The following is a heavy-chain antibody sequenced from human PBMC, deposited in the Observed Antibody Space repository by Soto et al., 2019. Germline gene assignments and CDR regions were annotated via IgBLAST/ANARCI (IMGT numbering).Heavy chain of an antibody. V-gene: IGHV4-4*07. D-gene: IGHD2-21*02. CDR3: ARSLAYCGGDCYFDY. CDR1: GGSISSYY. Sequence: KPXETLSLTCTVAGGSISSYYWSWIRQPAGKGLEWIGRIYTSGSTNYNPSLKSRVTMSVDTSKNQFSLKLSSVTAADTAVYYCARSLAYCGGDCYFDYWGQGTLVTVSS. J-gene: IGHJ4*02. CDR2: IYTSGST.